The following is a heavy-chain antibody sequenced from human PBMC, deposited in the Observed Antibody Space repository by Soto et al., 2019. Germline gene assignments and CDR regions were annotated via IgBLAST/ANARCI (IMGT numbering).Heavy chain of an antibody. Sequence: GGSLRLSCVASGFTFGSCGMNLVRQAPGKGLEWVSSISRSSSYIYYTDSVKGRFTISRDNAKNSLYMQMNSLRAEDTAVYYCARAQYSSGWHGPTLDYWGQGTLVTVSS. CDR3: ARAQYSSGWHGPTLDY. V-gene: IGHV3-21*01. J-gene: IGHJ4*02. CDR1: GFTFGSCG. D-gene: IGHD6-19*01. CDR2: ISRSSSYI.